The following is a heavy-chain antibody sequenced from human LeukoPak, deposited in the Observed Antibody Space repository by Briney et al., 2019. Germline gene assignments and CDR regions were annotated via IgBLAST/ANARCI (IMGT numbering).Heavy chain of an antibody. V-gene: IGHV5-51*01. CDR1: GYSFTTYW. CDR2: IYPGGSDT. J-gene: IGHJ4*02. Sequence: GESLKISCKGSGYSFTTYWIGWVRQMPGKGLEWMGIIYPGGSDTRYSPSFQGHVTISVDKSINTAYLQWSSLKASDTAMYYCARREYCSDTTCSACLDYWGQGTMVTVSS. D-gene: IGHD2-2*01. CDR3: ARREYCSDTTCSACLDY.